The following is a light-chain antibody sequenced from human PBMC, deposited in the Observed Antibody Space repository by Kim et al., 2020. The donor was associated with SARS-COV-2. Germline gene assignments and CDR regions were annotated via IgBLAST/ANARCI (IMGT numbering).Light chain of an antibody. CDR2: YDS. V-gene: IGLV3-21*04. J-gene: IGLJ1*01. CDR1: NIGSKS. Sequence: APGKTARVTCGGDNIGSKSVHWYRQKPGQAPVLVISYDSDRPSGIPERISGSNSGKTAALTISRVEAGDEADYYCQVWDRSSEHFVFGTGTKVTVL. CDR3: QVWDRSSEHFV.